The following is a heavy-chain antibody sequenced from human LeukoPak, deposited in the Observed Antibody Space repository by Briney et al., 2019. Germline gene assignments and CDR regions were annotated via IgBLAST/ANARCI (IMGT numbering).Heavy chain of an antibody. J-gene: IGHJ6*03. CDR1: GFTFRTYG. Sequence: GGSLRLSCAASGFTFRTYGMHWVRQAPGKGLEWVTFIRYDGSNKYYVDSVKGRFTISRDNSKNTLYLQMNSLRAEDTAVYYCAKWGIAAPWVSPYYYYYMDVWGKGTTVTVSS. CDR2: IRYDGSNK. V-gene: IGHV3-30*02. D-gene: IGHD6-13*01. CDR3: AKWGIAAPWVSPYYYYYMDV.